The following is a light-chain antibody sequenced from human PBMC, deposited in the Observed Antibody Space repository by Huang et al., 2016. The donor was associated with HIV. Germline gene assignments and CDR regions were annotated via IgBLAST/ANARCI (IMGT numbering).Light chain of an antibody. CDR2: GAS. CDR3: QQYGSSRIFT. CDR1: QSVSSSY. J-gene: IGKJ3*01. Sequence: DIVLKQSPGTLSLSPGERATLSCRASQSVSSSYLAWYQQKPGQAPRLLIYGASSRATVIPDRFSGSGAGTDFTLTIGRLEPEDFAVYYCQQYGSSRIFTFGPGTKVDIK. V-gene: IGKV3-20*01.